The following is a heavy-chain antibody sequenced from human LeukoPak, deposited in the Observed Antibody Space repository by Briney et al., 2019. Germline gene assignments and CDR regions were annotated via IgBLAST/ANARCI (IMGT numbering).Heavy chain of an antibody. J-gene: IGHJ4*02. V-gene: IGHV1-18*01. CDR2: ISGYNGNT. D-gene: IGHD1-14*01. CDR3: AGVPMTTADY. Sequence: ASVKVSRKASGYTFTSYGISWVRQAPGQGLEWMGWISGYNGNTKYAQQLQGRVTMTTDTSTSTAYMELRSLRSDDTAVYYCAGVPMTTADYWGQGTLVTVSS. CDR1: GYTFTSYG.